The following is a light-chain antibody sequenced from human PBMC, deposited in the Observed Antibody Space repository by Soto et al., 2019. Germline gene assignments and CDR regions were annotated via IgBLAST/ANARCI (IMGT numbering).Light chain of an antibody. V-gene: IGKV1-9*01. J-gene: IGKJ3*01. Sequence: DIQLTQSPSFLSASVGDRVTITCRASQGISSYLAWYQQKPGKAPKLLIYAASTLQSGVPSRFNGSGSGTEFTLTMSSLQPEDFATYYCQQGGTFGPGTKVDI. CDR3: QQGGT. CDR1: QGISSY. CDR2: AAS.